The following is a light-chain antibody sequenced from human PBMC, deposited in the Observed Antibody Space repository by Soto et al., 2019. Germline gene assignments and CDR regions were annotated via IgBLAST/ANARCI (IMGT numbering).Light chain of an antibody. CDR1: NNDIGDYNY. CDR2: EVS. Sequence: QSVLTQPASVSGSPGQSITISCTGTNNDIGDYNYVSWYQQHPGKAPKLMIYEVSNRPSGVSNRFSGSKSGNTASLTISGLQADDEADYYCNSYASTSTWVFGGGTKLTVL. J-gene: IGLJ3*02. V-gene: IGLV2-14*01. CDR3: NSYASTSTWV.